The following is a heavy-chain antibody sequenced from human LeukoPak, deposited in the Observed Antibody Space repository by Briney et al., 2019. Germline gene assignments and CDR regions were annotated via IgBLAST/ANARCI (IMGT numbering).Heavy chain of an antibody. CDR2: ISYDGSNK. CDR1: GFTFTTYT. Sequence: PGGSLRLSCAASGFTFTTYTISWVRQAPGKGLEWVAVISYDGSNKYYADSVKGRFTISRDNSKNTLYLQMNSLRAEDTAVYYCAKDADAFDIWGQGTMVTVSS. V-gene: IGHV3-30*18. CDR3: AKDADAFDI. J-gene: IGHJ3*02.